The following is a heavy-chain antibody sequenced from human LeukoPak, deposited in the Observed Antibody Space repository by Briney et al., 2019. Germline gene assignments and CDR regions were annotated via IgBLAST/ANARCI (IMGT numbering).Heavy chain of an antibody. D-gene: IGHD3-10*01. Sequence: ASVKVSCKASGYTFTSYDINWVRQATGQGLEWMGWMNPNSGNTGYAQKFQGRVTMTRNTSISTAYMELSSLRSEDTAVYYCASCYKKDWYFDLWGRGTLVTVSS. CDR3: ASCYKKDWYFDL. J-gene: IGHJ2*01. V-gene: IGHV1-8*01. CDR1: GYTFTSYD. CDR2: MNPNSGNT.